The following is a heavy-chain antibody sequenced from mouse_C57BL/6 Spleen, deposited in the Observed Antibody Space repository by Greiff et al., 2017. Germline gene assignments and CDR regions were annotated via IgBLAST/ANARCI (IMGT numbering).Heavy chain of an antibody. J-gene: IGHJ2*01. CDR2: INPYNGGT. D-gene: IGHD2-1*01. V-gene: IGHV1-19*01. Sequence: VQLKQSGPVLVKPGASVKMSCKASGYTFTDYYMNWVKQSHGKSLEWIGVINPYNGGTSYNQKFKGKATLTVDKSSSTAYMELNSLTSEDSAVYYCARSPFYYYFDYWGQGTTLTVSS. CDR1: GYTFTDYY. CDR3: ARSPFYYYFDY.